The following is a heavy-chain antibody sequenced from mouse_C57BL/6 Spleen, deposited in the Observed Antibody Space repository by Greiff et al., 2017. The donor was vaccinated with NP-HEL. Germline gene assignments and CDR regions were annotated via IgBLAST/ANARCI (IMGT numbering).Heavy chain of an antibody. Sequence: VQLKQSGPVLVKPGASVKMSCKASGYTFTDYYMNWVKQSHGKSLEWIGVINPYNGGTSYNQKFKGKATLTVDKSSSTAYMELNSLTSEDSAVYYCARSGGDYFDYWGQGTTLTVSS. D-gene: IGHD3-1*01. V-gene: IGHV1-19*01. CDR2: INPYNGGT. CDR1: GYTFTDYY. CDR3: ARSGGDYFDY. J-gene: IGHJ2*01.